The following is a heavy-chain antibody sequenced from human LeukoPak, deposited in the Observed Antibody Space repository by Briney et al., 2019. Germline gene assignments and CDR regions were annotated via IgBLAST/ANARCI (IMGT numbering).Heavy chain of an antibody. Sequence: QSGGSLRLYCAASGFTFSGYWMNWVRQAPGKGLEWVANIKEDGSKTYYADSLKGRFTISRDNAENSLYLQMHSLRAEDTAVYYCVRDGSGSVEFDYWGQGTLVTVSS. CDR2: IKEDGSKT. CDR1: GFTFSGYW. V-gene: IGHV3-7*01. J-gene: IGHJ4*02. CDR3: VRDGSGSVEFDY. D-gene: IGHD3-10*01.